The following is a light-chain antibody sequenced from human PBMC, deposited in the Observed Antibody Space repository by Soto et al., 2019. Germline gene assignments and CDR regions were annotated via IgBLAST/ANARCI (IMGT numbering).Light chain of an antibody. CDR2: EVS. CDR1: SCDVGSYNL. CDR3: CSYAGSSTPHYV. Sequence: QSALAQPASVSGSPGQSITISCTGTSCDVGSYNLVSWYQQHPGKAPKLMIYEVSKRPSGVSNRFSGSKSGNTASLTISGLQAEDEADYYCCSYAGSSTPHYVFGTGTKVTVL. J-gene: IGLJ1*01. V-gene: IGLV2-23*02.